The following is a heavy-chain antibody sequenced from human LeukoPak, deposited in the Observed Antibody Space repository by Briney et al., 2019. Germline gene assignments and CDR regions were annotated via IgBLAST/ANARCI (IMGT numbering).Heavy chain of an antibody. CDR1: GYTFTSYY. J-gene: IGHJ4*02. D-gene: IGHD6-13*01. CDR2: INPSGGST. CDR3: ARPGWRSSSWDPFDY. V-gene: IGHV1-46*01. Sequence: ASVKVSCKASGYTFTSYYMHWVRQAPGQGLEWMGIINPSGGSTSYAQKFQGRVTVTRDTSTSTVYMELSSLRSEDTAVYYCARPGWRSSSWDPFDYWGQGTLVTVSS.